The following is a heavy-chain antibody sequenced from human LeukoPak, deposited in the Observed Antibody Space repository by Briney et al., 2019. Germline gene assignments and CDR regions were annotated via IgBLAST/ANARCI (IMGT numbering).Heavy chain of an antibody. D-gene: IGHD6-13*01. CDR1: GGSVSSDSYY. CDR3: ARVRVAAAGVDY. V-gene: IGHV4-61*01. J-gene: IGHJ4*02. Sequence: PSETLSLTCTVSGGSVSSDSYYWSWFRQPPGQGLEWIGYIYNSGSTNYNPSLRSRVTISVDTSKNQFSLKLSSVTAADTAVYYCARVRVAAAGVDYWGQGTLVTVSS. CDR2: IYNSGST.